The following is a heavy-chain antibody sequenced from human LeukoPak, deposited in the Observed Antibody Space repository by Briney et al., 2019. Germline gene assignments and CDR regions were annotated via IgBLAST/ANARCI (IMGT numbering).Heavy chain of an antibody. CDR3: ARAGRGLRYFDWLTHDY. CDR1: GFTFSSYW. V-gene: IGHV3-7*01. J-gene: IGHJ4*02. D-gene: IGHD3-9*01. Sequence: GGSLRLSCAASGFTFSSYWMSWVRQAPGKGLEWVANIKQDGSEKYYVDSVKGRFTISRDNAKNSLYLQMNSLRAEDTAVYYCARAGRGLRYFDWLTHDYWGQGTLVTVSS. CDR2: IKQDGSEK.